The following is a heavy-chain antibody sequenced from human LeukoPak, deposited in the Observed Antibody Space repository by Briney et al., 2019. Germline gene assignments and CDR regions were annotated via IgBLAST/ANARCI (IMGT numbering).Heavy chain of an antibody. CDR2: ISYDGSNK. D-gene: IGHD6-19*01. CDR1: GFTFSSYA. Sequence: GGSLRLSCAASGFTFSSYAMHWVRQAPGKGLEWVAVISYDGSNKYYADSVKGRFTISRDNSKNTLYLQMNCLRAEDTAVYYCARDAPVVRTVAGYFDYWGQGTLVTVSS. J-gene: IGHJ4*02. CDR3: ARDAPVVRTVAGYFDY. V-gene: IGHV3-30*04.